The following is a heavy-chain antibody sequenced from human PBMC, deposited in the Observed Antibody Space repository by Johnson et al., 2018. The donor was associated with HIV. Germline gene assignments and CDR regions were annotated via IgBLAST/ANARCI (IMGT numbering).Heavy chain of an antibody. V-gene: IGHV3-30*04. Sequence: QVQLVESGGGVVQPGRSLRLSCAASGFTFSSYAMHWVRQAPGKGLEWVAVISYDGSNKCYADYVKGRFTISRDNSKNRLHLQMNSLRVKDRAVYYCAREWGVMAFGGVFPRNAFSSWGQGTMVTVSS. D-gene: IGHD3-16*01. CDR2: ISYDGSNK. CDR1: GFTFSSYA. J-gene: IGHJ3*02. CDR3: AREWGVMAFGGVFPRNAFSS.